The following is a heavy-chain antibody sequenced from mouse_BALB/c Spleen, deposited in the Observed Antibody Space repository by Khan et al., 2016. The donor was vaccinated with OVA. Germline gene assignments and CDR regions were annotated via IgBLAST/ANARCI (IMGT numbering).Heavy chain of an antibody. Sequence: EVKLLESGPELVKPGASVKISCKTSGYTFPEYTVHWVKQSLGKSLDWIGVINPKNGGTAYNQKFKGKATLTVDKSSSTAYMEFRSLTSEDSAVYYCARDAGRSWGQGTSVTVAS. CDR2: INPKNGGT. V-gene: IGHV1-18*01. CDR3: ARDAGRS. D-gene: IGHD3-3*01. J-gene: IGHJ4*01. CDR1: GYTFPEYT.